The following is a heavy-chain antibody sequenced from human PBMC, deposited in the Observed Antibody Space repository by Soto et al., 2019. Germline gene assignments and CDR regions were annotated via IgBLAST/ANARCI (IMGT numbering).Heavy chain of an antibody. J-gene: IGHJ4*02. Sequence: SETLSLTCNVPGASISSYYWSWIRQPPGKGLEWIGYIYYSGSTNYNPSLKSRVTISVDTSKNQFSLKLSSVTAADTAVYYCARSDGRYWGQGTLVTVS. CDR2: IYYSGST. V-gene: IGHV4-59*01. CDR3: ARSDGRY. CDR1: GASISSYY.